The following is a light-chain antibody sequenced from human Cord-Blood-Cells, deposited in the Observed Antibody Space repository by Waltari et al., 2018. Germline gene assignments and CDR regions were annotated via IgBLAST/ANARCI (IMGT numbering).Light chain of an antibody. J-gene: IGKJ4*01. CDR1: QSVRSY. CDR2: DAS. CDR3: QQRSNWPPLT. V-gene: IGKV3-11*01. Sequence: DIVLTQSPATLSLSPGERATLSCRASQSVRSYLAWYQQKPVQAPRLLIYDASNRATGIPARFSGSGSGTDFTLTISSLEPEDFAVYYCQQRSNWPPLTFGGGTKVEIK.